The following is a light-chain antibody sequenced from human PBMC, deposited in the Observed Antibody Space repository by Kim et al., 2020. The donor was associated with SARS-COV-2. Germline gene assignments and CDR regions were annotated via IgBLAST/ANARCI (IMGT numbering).Light chain of an antibody. CDR1: QSVSTN. CDR2: GAS. Sequence: EIVMTQSPATLSVSPGERATLSCRTSQSVSTNLAWYQQKPGQAPRLLIYGASTRATGIPARFSGSGSGTEFTLTISSLQSEDFAIYYCKQENRWTPYIFGQGTKLEI. V-gene: IGKV3-15*01. CDR3: KQENRWTPYI. J-gene: IGKJ2*01.